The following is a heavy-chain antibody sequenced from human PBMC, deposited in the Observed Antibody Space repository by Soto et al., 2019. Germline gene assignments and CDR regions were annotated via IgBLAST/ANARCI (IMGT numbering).Heavy chain of an antibody. J-gene: IGHJ6*03. CDR2: IYSGGNT. CDR3: ARLGGFHQNYFYYMDV. Sequence: PGGSLRLSCAASGFTVSGSYMSWVRQAPGKGLEWVSLIYSGGNTYYADSLKGRFTISRDYSKDTLYLQMNSLRAEDSAVYYCARLGGFHQNYFYYMDVWGKGTTVTVSS. D-gene: IGHD2-21*01. V-gene: IGHV3-66*04. CDR1: GFTVSGSY.